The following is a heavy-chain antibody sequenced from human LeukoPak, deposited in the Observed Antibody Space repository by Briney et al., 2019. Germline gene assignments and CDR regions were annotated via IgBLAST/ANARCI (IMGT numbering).Heavy chain of an antibody. Sequence: PGGSLRLSCAASGFSVSNNYMSWVRQAPGKGLEWVSVIYSGGSTFYADSVKGRFTISRDNAKNSLYLQMNSLRAEDTAVYYCARTQPTYDSKGQIFDYWGQGTLVTVSS. CDR2: IYSGGST. V-gene: IGHV3-66*01. CDR1: GFSVSNNY. J-gene: IGHJ4*02. CDR3: ARTQPTYDSKGQIFDY. D-gene: IGHD3-22*01.